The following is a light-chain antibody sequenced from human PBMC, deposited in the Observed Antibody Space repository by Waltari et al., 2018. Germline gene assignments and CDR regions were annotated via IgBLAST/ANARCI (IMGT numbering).Light chain of an antibody. Sequence: DIVMTQSPDSLAVSLGERATINCKSSHSVLETSANKNYLAWYQQRPGQSPKLLFYCASVREAGVPERLSASGSGTDFTLTINSLQAEDVAVYFCQKYFSGHTFGQGTKLEIK. J-gene: IGKJ2*01. CDR1: HSVLETSANKNY. CDR2: CAS. CDR3: QKYFSGHT. V-gene: IGKV4-1*01.